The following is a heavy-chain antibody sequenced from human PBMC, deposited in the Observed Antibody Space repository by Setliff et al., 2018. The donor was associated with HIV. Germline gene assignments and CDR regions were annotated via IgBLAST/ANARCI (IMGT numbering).Heavy chain of an antibody. V-gene: IGHV3-23*01. J-gene: IGHJ4*02. CDR2: ISGSGGST. D-gene: IGHD5-12*01. Sequence: GGSLRLSCASSGFTFNTYTMHWVRQAPATGLEWVSSISGSGGSTYYADSVKGRFTISRDNSKNTLYLQMNSLRAEDTAVYYCAKGQWLRGLWGQGTLVTVSS. CDR1: GFTFNTYT. CDR3: AKGQWLRGL.